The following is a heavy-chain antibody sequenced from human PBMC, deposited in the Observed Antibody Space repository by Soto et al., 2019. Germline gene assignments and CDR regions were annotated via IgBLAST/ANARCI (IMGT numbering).Heavy chain of an antibody. CDR2: FDPEDGET. D-gene: IGHD2-8*01. CDR1: GYTLTELS. CDR3: ATCTGSFDY. J-gene: IGHJ4*02. V-gene: IGHV1-24*01. Sequence: QVQLVQSEAEVKKPGASVNVSCKVSGYTLTELSMHGVRQAPGKGLEWMGGFDPEDGETIYAQKFQGSVTMTDDTATDAAYMELSSLRSEDTAVYYCATCTGSFDYWGQGTLVTVSS.